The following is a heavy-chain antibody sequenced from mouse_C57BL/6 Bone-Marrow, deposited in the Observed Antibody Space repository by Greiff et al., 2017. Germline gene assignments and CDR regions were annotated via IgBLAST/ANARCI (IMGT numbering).Heavy chain of an antibody. Sequence: QVQLQQPGAELVKPGASVKMSCKASGYTFTSYWITWVKQRPGQGLEWIGDIYPGSGSTNYNEKFKSKATLTVDTSSSTAYMQLSSLTSEDSAVYYCARWSDGYYDWFAYWGQGTLVTVSA. CDR1: GYTFTSYW. CDR3: ARWSDGYYDWFAY. CDR2: IYPGSGST. J-gene: IGHJ3*01. D-gene: IGHD2-3*01. V-gene: IGHV1-55*01.